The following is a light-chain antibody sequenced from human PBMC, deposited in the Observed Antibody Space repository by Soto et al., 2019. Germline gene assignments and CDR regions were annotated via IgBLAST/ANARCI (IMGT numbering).Light chain of an antibody. CDR3: QQRSSWPT. V-gene: IGKV3-11*01. Sequence: EIVLTQSPATLSSSPGERATLACRASQSVSSHLAWYQQKPGQAPRLLIYDASNMATGIPDRFSGSGSGTDFTLTISSLEPEDFAVYYCQQRSSWPTFGQGTKVDIK. CDR2: DAS. CDR1: QSVSSH. J-gene: IGKJ1*01.